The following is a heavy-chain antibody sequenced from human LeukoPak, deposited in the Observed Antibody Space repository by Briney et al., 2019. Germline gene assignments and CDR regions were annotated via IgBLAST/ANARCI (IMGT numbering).Heavy chain of an antibody. J-gene: IGHJ4*02. CDR3: ARARAYCSGGSCYVDY. V-gene: IGHV1-8*01. D-gene: IGHD2-15*01. Sequence: GASVKVSCKASGYTFTSYDINWVRQATGQGLEWMGWMNPNSGNTGYAQKFQGRVTMTRNTSISTAYMELSSLRSEDTAVYYCARARAYCSGGSCYVDYWGQGTLVTASS. CDR1: GYTFTSYD. CDR2: MNPNSGNT.